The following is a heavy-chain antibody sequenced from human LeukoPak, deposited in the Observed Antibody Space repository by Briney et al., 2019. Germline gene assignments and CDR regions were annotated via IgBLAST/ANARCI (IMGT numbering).Heavy chain of an antibody. CDR3: ARMKAAAGYYYFDY. D-gene: IGHD6-13*01. CDR2: IYPGDSDT. J-gene: IGHJ4*02. CDR1: GYSFTSYW. Sequence: GESLQISCQGSGYSFTSYWIGWVRQMPGKGLEWMGIIYPGDSDTRYSPSFQGQVTISADKSISTAYLQWSSLKASDTAMYYCARMKAAAGYYYFDYWGQGTLVTVSS. V-gene: IGHV5-51*01.